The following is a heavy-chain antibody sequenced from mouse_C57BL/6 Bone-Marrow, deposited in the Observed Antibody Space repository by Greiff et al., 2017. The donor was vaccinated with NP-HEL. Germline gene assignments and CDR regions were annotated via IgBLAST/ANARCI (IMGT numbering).Heavy chain of an antibody. J-gene: IGHJ3*01. D-gene: IGHD1-1*01. Sequence: EVQLQQSGPELVKPGASVKISSKASGYTFTDYYMNWVKQSHGKSLEWIGDINPNNGGTSYNQKFKGKATLTVDKSSSTAYMELRSLTSDDSAVYYCARDYDGSSPLAYWGQGTLVTVSA. CDR2: INPNNGGT. CDR3: ARDYDGSSPLAY. CDR1: GYTFTDYY. V-gene: IGHV1-26*01.